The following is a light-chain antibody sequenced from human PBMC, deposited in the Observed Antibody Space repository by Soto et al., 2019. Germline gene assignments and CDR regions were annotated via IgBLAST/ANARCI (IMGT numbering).Light chain of an antibody. CDR1: QSVSSN. CDR3: QQYNNWPPART. J-gene: IGKJ1*01. Sequence: EIVMTQSAATLSMSPGERATLSCRASQSVSSNLAWYQQKPGQAPRLLIYGASTRATGIPARFSGSGSGTEFTLTISSLQSEDFAVYYCQQYNNWPPARTFGQGTKVDIK. V-gene: IGKV3-15*01. CDR2: GAS.